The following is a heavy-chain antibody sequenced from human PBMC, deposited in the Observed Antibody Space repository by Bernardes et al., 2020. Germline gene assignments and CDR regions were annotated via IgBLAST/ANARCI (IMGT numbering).Heavy chain of an antibody. CDR1: GFTFSNYA. J-gene: IGHJ3*01. Sequence: GGSLRHSCAASGFTFSNYAMSWFRQTPGKGLEWFSAINSAGTTYYADSVKGRFTIARDNSKSTLHLHMNSLRAEDTAVYYCARVVSGPHVGADAFAVWGRGTTVTVSS. D-gene: IGHD6-19*01. V-gene: IGHV3-23*01. CDR2: INSAGTT. CDR3: ARVVSGPHVGADAFAV.